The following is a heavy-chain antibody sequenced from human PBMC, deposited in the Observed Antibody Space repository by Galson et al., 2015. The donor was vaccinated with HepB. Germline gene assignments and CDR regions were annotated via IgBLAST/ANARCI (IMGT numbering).Heavy chain of an antibody. J-gene: IGHJ6*03. CDR2: IKQDGSEK. CDR3: ARVGIDIVVVVAATPYFNYYYYMDV. V-gene: IGHV3-7*03. D-gene: IGHD2-15*01. Sequence: SLRLSCAASGFTFSSYWMSWVRQAPGKGLEWVANIKQDGSEKYYVDSVKGRLTISRDNAKNTLYLQMNSLRAEDTAVYYCARVGIDIVVVVAATPYFNYYYYMDVWGKGTTVTVSS. CDR1: GFTFSSYW.